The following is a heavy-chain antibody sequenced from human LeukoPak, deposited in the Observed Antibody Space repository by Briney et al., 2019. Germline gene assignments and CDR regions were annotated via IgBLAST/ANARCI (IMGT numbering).Heavy chain of an antibody. CDR2: IKQDGSEK. CDR3: AREGSSVTTPGGFDP. J-gene: IGHJ5*02. CDR1: GFTFSTYA. D-gene: IGHD4-17*01. V-gene: IGHV3-7*01. Sequence: AGGSLRLSCAASGFTFSTYAMHWVRQAPGKGLEWVANIKQDGSEKYYVDSVKGRFTISRDNAKNSLYLQMNSLRAEDTAVYYCAREGSSVTTPGGFDPWGQGALVTVSS.